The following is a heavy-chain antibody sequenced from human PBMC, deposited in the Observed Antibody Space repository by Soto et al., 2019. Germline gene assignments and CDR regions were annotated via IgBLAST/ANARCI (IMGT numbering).Heavy chain of an antibody. V-gene: IGHV5-51*01. D-gene: IGHD6-19*01. CDR2: IYPGDSDT. Sequence: PGESLKISCKGSGYSFTSYWIGWVRQMPGKGLEWMGIIYPGDSDTRYSPSFQGQVTISADKSISTAYLQWSSLKASDTAMYYCARVPGYSSGWRTYYYYGMDVWGQGTTVTVSS. CDR1: GYSFTSYW. J-gene: IGHJ6*02. CDR3: ARVPGYSSGWRTYYYYGMDV.